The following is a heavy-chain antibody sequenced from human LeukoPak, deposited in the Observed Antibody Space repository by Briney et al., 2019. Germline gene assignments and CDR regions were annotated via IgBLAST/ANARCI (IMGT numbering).Heavy chain of an antibody. CDR1: GGSISSYY. CDR2: IYYSGST. V-gene: IGHV4-59*01. J-gene: IGHJ5*01. CDR3: ARDSRTTIFGVVSWWFDS. D-gene: IGHD3-3*01. Sequence: SETLSLTCTVSGGSISSYYWSWIRQPPGKGLEWIGYIYYSGSTNYNPSLKSRVTISVDTSKNQFSLKLSSVTAADTAVYYCARDSRTTIFGVVSWWFDSWGQGTLVTVSS.